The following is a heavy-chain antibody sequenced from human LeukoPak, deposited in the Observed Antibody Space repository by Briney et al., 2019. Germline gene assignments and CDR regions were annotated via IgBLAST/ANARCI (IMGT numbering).Heavy chain of an antibody. V-gene: IGHV3-21*01. CDR3: ARDRDWSVLYDASDI. Sequence: GGSLRLSCAASGFTFSSYSMNRVRQAPGKGLEWVSFISSSSSYIYYADSVKGRFTISRDNAKNSLYLQMNSLRAEDTAVYYCARDRDWSVLYDASDIWGQGTMVTVSS. CDR1: GFTFSSYS. CDR2: ISSSSSYI. D-gene: IGHD3/OR15-3a*01. J-gene: IGHJ3*02.